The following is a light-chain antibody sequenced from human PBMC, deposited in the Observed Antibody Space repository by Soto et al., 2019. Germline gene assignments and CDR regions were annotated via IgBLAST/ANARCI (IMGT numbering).Light chain of an antibody. CDR2: SNN. J-gene: IGLJ3*02. CDR3: AAWDDSLNAVG. CDR1: SSNIGSNT. Sequence: QSVLTQPPSASGTPGQRVTISCSGSSSNIGSNTVNWYQQLPGTAPKLLIYSNNQRPSGVPDRFSGSKSGTSASLAISGLQSEDWADYYCAAWDDSLNAVGFGGGTKLTVL. V-gene: IGLV1-44*01.